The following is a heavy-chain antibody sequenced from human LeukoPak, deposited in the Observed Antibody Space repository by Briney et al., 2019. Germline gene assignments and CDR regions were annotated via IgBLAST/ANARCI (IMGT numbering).Heavy chain of an antibody. D-gene: IGHD4-23*01. V-gene: IGHV1-18*01. CDR1: GSTVTSSG. Sequence: APVKVSCKAAGSTVTSSGISWVPQAPGLGLEGMGWISAYNGNTNYAQKLQGRVTMTTDTSTSTAYMELRSLRSDDTAVYYCARGDYGGDHYYYYYMDVWGKGTTVTISS. CDR2: ISAYNGNT. J-gene: IGHJ6*03. CDR3: ARGDYGGDHYYYYYMDV.